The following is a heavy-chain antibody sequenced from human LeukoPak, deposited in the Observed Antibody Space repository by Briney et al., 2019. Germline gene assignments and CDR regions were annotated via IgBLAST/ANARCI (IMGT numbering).Heavy chain of an antibody. CDR1: GFTFSSYW. CDR3: ARVTGGYNLVDY. CDR2: ISDEGSHT. V-gene: IGHV3-74*01. Sequence: GGSLRLSCAASGFTFSSYWMHWVRQAPGKGLVWVSRISDEGSHTFYADSVKGRFAMSRDNAKNTLYLQMNSLRAEDTAVYYCARVTGGYNLVDYWGQGTLVTVSS. D-gene: IGHD5-24*01. J-gene: IGHJ4*02.